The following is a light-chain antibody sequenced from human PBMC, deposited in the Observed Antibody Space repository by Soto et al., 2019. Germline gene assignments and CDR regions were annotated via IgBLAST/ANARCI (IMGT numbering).Light chain of an antibody. CDR1: QGVTTN. J-gene: IGKJ5*01. Sequence: EIVMTQSPASLSVSPGERVTLSCRAGQGVTTNFAWYQQKSGQSPRLLIYDVSTRATGVPARFSGTGSETDFTLTISGLQSEDFALYYCQQYNNWPPVNFGQGTRLEIK. CDR3: QQYNNWPPVN. CDR2: DVS. V-gene: IGKV3-15*01.